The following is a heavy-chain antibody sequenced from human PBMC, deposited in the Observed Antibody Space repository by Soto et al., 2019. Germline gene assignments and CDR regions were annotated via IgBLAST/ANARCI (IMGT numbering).Heavy chain of an antibody. CDR3: ARGGGIQLWPNSFDY. CDR1: GGTFSSYA. D-gene: IGHD5-18*01. CDR2: IIPIFGTA. J-gene: IGHJ4*02. Sequence: SVKVSCKASGGTFSSYAISWVRQAPGQGLEWMGGIIPIFGTANYAQKFQGRVTITADESASTAYMELSSLRSEDTAVYYCARGGGIQLWPNSFDYWGQGTLVTVSS. V-gene: IGHV1-69*13.